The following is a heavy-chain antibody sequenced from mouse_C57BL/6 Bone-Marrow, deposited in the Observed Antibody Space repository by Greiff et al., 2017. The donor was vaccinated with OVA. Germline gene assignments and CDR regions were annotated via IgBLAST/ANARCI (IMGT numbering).Heavy chain of an antibody. CDR1: GYTFTSYW. J-gene: IGHJ4*01. CDR2: IHPNSGSP. V-gene: IGHV1-64*01. D-gene: IGHD1-1*01. Sequence: QVQLQQPGAELVKPGASVKLSCKASGYTFTSYWMHWVKQRPGQGLEWIGMIHPNSGSPNSNEKFKSKATLTVDKSSSTASMQLSSLTSEDSAVYYCARYGGSSFYYAMDYWGQGTSVTVSS. CDR3: ARYGGSSFYYAMDY.